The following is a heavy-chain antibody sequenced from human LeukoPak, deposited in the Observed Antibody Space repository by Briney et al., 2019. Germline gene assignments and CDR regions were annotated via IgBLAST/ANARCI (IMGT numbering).Heavy chain of an antibody. D-gene: IGHD2-2*01. CDR2: ISGSGGST. Sequence: PGESLRLSCAASGFTFSSYAMSWVRQAPGKGLEWVSAISGSGGSTYYADSVKGRFTISRDNSKNTLYLQMNSLRAEDTAVYYCAKARCSSTSCYDSRLFDYWGQGTLVTVSS. CDR3: AKARCSSTSCYDSRLFDY. CDR1: GFTFSSYA. V-gene: IGHV3-23*01. J-gene: IGHJ4*02.